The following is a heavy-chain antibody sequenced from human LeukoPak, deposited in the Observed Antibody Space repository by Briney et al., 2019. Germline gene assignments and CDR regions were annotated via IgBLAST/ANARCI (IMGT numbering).Heavy chain of an antibody. CDR3: ASTQRGYYNDY. J-gene: IGHJ4*02. V-gene: IGHV4-34*01. D-gene: IGHD3-22*01. CDR1: GGSFSGYY. CDR2: INHSGST. Sequence: PSETLSLTCAVYGGSFSGYYWSWIRQPPGKGLEWIGEINHSGSTNYNPSLKSRVTISVDTSKNQFSLKLSSVTAADTAVYYCASTQRGYYNDYWGQGTLVTVSS.